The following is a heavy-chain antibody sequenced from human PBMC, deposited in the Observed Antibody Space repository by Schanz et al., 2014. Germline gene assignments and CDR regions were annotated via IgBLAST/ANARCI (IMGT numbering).Heavy chain of an antibody. J-gene: IGHJ6*02. CDR3: ARNYGGHSEESDRYGMDV. Sequence: QVQLVQSGAEVKKPGASVKVSCKASGYTFTRYYIHWVRQAPGQGLEWMGIINPSGGSTTYAQKFQGRGTMTRDTSTSTVYMELSSLRSEDTAVYYCARNYGGHSEESDRYGMDVWGQGTTVTVSS. D-gene: IGHD4-17*01. V-gene: IGHV1-46*01. CDR1: GYTFTRYY. CDR2: INPSGGST.